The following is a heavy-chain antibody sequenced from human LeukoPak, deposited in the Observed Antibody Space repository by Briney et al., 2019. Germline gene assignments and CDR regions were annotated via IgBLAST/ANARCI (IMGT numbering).Heavy chain of an antibody. D-gene: IGHD3-22*01. V-gene: IGHV3-33*06. CDR3: AKDFPYYDSSGSGPDH. CDR2: IWYDGTNK. Sequence: GGSLRLSCAASGFTFSSYGMHWVRQAPGKGLEWVAVIWYDGTNKYYADSVKGRFTISRDNSKNTLYLQMNSLRAEDTAVYYCAKDFPYYDSSGSGPDHWGQGTLVTVSS. CDR1: GFTFSSYG. J-gene: IGHJ4*02.